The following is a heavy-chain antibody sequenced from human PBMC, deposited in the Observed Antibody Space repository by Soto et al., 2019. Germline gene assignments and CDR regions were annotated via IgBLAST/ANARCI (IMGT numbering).Heavy chain of an antibody. J-gene: IGHJ4*02. V-gene: IGHV4-34*01. D-gene: IGHD2-8*02. Sequence: QVQLQQWGAGLLKPSETLSLTCAVYGGSFSGYYWTWIRQPPGTGLEWIGEINHSGSTNYNPSLNSRVTISVVTSKNHFSLKLTSVTAADTAVYYCARDKITGLFDYWGQGTLVTVSS. CDR2: INHSGST. CDR3: ARDKITGLFDY. CDR1: GGSFSGYY.